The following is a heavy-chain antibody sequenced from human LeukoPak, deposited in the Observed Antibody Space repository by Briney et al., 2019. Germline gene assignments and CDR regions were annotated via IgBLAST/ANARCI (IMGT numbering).Heavy chain of an antibody. V-gene: IGHV4-4*02. CDR2: IYHSGST. D-gene: IGHD5-24*01. CDR1: GGSISSSNW. J-gene: IGHJ6*03. Sequence: PSGTLSLTCAVSGGSISSSNWWSWVRQPPGKGLEWIGEIYHSGSTNYNPSLKSRVTISVDKSKNQFSLKLSSVTAADTAVYHCAGGDAYNSLHYYMDVWGKGTAVTISS. CDR3: AGGDAYNSLHYYMDV.